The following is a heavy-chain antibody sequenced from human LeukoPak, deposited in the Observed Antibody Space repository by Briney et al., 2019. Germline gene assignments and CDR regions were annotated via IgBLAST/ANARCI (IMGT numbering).Heavy chain of an antibody. CDR1: GYTFTAYY. J-gene: IGHJ4*02. D-gene: IGHD5-12*01. CDR3: ARGPRGYSGYNLGY. Sequence: ASVKVSCKASGYTFTAYYIHWVRQAPGQGPKWMGWINPNNGVTNYAQTFQGRVTMTRDTSISTASMDLTRLRSDDTAVYYCARGPRGYSGYNLGYWGQGTLVTVSS. CDR2: INPNNGVT. V-gene: IGHV1-2*02.